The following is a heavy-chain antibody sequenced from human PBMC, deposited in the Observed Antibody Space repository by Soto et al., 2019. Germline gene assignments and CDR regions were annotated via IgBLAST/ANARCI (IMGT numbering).Heavy chain of an antibody. Sequence: EVHLVQSGAEVKKPGESLKISCKTSGYNFANYWIAWLRQMPGKGLEWMGIIYPAESDTRSSLSFHGQVTISADKSITPAYLKWSSLNASDNAMYFCEKHKGRGKHGANSALDHWGLGTLDTVSS. V-gene: IGHV5-51*01. J-gene: IGHJ4*02. D-gene: IGHD4-17*01. CDR1: GYNFANYW. CDR2: IYPAESDT. CDR3: EKHKGRGKHGANSALDH.